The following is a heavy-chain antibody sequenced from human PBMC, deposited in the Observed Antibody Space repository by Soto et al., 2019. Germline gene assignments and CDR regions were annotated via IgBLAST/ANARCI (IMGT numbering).Heavy chain of an antibody. CDR3: ARHFSVDYFDY. J-gene: IGHJ4*02. CDR2: FSKSERP. Sequence: PSETLSLTCTVSGGSISSYYWNWIRQPPGKRLEWIGYFSKSERPNYNPSLKSRVTISLDTSKNQFSLNLSSVTAADTAVYYCARHFSVDYFDYWGKGALVTVSS. CDR1: GGSISSYY. V-gene: IGHV4-59*08.